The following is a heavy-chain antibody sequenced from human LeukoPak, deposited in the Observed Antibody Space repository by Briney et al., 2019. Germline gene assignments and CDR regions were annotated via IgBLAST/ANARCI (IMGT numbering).Heavy chain of an antibody. CDR3: ASGIGTLLLWFGEVDY. CDR2: IYYSGST. V-gene: IGHV4-39*07. Sequence: SETLSLTCTVSGGSISSSSYYWGWIRQPPGKGLEWIGSIYYSGSTYYNPSLKSRVTISVDTSKNQFSLKLSSVTAADTAVYYCASGIGTLLLWFGEVDYWGQGTLVTVSS. CDR1: GGSISSSSYY. D-gene: IGHD3-10*01. J-gene: IGHJ4*02.